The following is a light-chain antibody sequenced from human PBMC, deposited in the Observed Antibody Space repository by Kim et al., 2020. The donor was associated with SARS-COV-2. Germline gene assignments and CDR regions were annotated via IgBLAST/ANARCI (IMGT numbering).Light chain of an antibody. V-gene: IGLV3-19*01. Sequence: GQQVVSTSQGGSIRRYYASSYQQKQGQAPVLVIYAKNNRPSGIPDGCSGASSGKTASLTITGAKAEDEADYYCSSRHNNGINVVFATGTKVTVL. CDR3: SSRHNNGINVV. CDR1: SIRRYY. CDR2: AKN. J-gene: IGLJ1*01.